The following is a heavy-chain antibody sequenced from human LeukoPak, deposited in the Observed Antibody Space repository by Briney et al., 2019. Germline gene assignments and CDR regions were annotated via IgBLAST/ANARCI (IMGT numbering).Heavy chain of an antibody. Sequence: GASVKVSCKASGGTFSSYAMSWVRQAPGKGLEWVSAISGSGGSTYYADSVKGRFTISRDNSKNTLYLQMNSLRAEDTAVYYCAKDGTVRGVIIWILDYWGQGTLVTVSS. CDR2: ISGSGGST. V-gene: IGHV3-23*01. CDR3: AKDGTVRGVIIWILDY. CDR1: GGTFSSYA. D-gene: IGHD3-10*01. J-gene: IGHJ4*02.